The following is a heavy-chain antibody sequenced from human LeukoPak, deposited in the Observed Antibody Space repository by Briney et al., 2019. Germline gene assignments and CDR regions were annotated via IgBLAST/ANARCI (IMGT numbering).Heavy chain of an antibody. CDR2: IYYSGST. V-gene: IGHV4-59*01. CDR3: ARDDVDTPPFDY. Sequence: SETLSLTCTVSGGSISSDYWSWIRQPPGKGLEWIGYIYYSGSTNYNPSLKSRVTVSVDTSKKQFSLKLSSVTAADTAVYYCARDDVDTPPFDYLGQGTLVIVSS. CDR1: GGSISSDY. J-gene: IGHJ4*02. D-gene: IGHD5-18*01.